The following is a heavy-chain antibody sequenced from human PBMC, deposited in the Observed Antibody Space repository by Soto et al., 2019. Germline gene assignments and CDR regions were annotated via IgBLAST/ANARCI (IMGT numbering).Heavy chain of an antibody. Sequence: EVQLLESGGGLVQPGGSLRLSCAASGFTFSSDAMSWVRQAPGKGLEWVSAISGSGGSTYYADSVKGRFTISRDNSKNTLYLQMKSLRAEDTAVYYCAKGTWPRESGYYAGGSLNDYWGQGTLVTVSS. J-gene: IGHJ4*02. CDR3: AKGTWPRESGYYAGGSLNDY. CDR2: ISGSGGST. D-gene: IGHD3-22*01. V-gene: IGHV3-23*01. CDR1: GFTFSSDA.